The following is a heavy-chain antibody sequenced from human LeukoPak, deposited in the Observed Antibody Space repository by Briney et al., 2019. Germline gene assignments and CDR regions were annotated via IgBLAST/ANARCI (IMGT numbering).Heavy chain of an antibody. CDR3: TSHWDYDSSGYFGY. D-gene: IGHD3-22*01. CDR1: GFTFSGSA. J-gene: IGHJ4*02. CDR2: IRSKANSYAT. Sequence: GGSLRLSRAASGFTFSGSAMHWVRQASGKGLEWVGRIRSKANSYATAYAASVKGRFTISRDDSKNTAYLQMNSLKTEDTAVYYCTSHWDYDSSGYFGYWGQGTLVTVSS. V-gene: IGHV3-73*01.